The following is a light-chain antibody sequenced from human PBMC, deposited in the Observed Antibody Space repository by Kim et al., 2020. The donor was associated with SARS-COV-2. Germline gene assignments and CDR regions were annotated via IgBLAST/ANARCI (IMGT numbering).Light chain of an antibody. CDR1: QSISSW. CDR3: QQYNSYSPTWT. J-gene: IGKJ1*01. CDR2: KAS. V-gene: IGKV1-5*03. Sequence: VGDRVHITCRASQSISSWLAWYQQKPGKAPKLLIYKASSLESGVPSRFSGSGSGTEFTLTISSLQPDDFATYYCQQYNSYSPTWTFGQGTKVEIK.